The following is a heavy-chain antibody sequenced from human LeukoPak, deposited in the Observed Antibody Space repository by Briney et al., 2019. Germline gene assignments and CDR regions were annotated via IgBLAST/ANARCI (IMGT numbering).Heavy chain of an antibody. CDR2: IYYSGST. Sequence: PETLSLTRTVSGGSISSSSYYWGWIRQPPGKGLEWIGSIYYSGSTYYNPSLESRVTISVDTSKNQFSLKLSSVTAADTAVYCCARRRGYYFDYWGQGTLVTVSS. V-gene: IGHV4-39*01. CDR3: ARRRGYYFDY. D-gene: IGHD3-10*01. CDR1: GGSISSSSYY. J-gene: IGHJ4*02.